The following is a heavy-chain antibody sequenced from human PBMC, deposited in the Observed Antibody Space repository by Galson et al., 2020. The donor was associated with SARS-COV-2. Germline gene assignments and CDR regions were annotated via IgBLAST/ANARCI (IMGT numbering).Heavy chain of an antibody. Sequence: GESLKISCAASGFTFSTYWMHWVRQVPGRGLVWVSRINTDGSSTTYADSVKGRFTISRDNAKNTLYLQMNSLRAEDTAVYYCATEATPVVRWIDYWGQGTLVTVSS. D-gene: IGHD2-21*01. V-gene: IGHV3-74*01. CDR1: GFTFSTYW. CDR2: INTDGSST. CDR3: ATEATPVVRWIDY. J-gene: IGHJ4*02.